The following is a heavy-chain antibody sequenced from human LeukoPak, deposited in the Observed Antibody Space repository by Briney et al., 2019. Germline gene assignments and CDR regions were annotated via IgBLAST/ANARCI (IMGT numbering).Heavy chain of an antibody. J-gene: IGHJ5*02. Sequence: GGSLRLYCAASGFTFSSYWMSWVRQAPGKGLEWVANIKQDGSEKYYVDSVKGRFTISRDNAKNSLYLQMNSLRAEDTAVYYCARDDCSSITCYHNWFDPWGQGTLVTVSS. V-gene: IGHV3-7*01. CDR2: IKQDGSEK. CDR1: GFTFSSYW. D-gene: IGHD2-2*01. CDR3: ARDDCSSITCYHNWFDP.